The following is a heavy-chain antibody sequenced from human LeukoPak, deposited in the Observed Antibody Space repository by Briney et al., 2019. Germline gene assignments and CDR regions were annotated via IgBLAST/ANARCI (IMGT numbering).Heavy chain of an antibody. CDR1: GGSFSGYY. Sequence: SETLSLTCAVYGGSFSGYYWSWIRQPPGKGLEWIGEINHSGSTNYNPSLKSRVTISVDTSKNQFSLKLSSVTAADTAVYYCARGLEWDGSGSPLLKLGVYFDYWGQGTLVTVSS. CDR3: ARGLEWDGSGSPLLKLGVYFDY. V-gene: IGHV4-34*01. J-gene: IGHJ4*02. CDR2: INHSGST. D-gene: IGHD3-10*01.